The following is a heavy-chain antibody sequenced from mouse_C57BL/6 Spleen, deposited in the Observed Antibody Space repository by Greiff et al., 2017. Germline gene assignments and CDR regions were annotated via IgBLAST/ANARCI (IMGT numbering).Heavy chain of an antibody. V-gene: IGHV10-1*01. CDR3: VRHYDGYYDAMDY. Sequence: EVQVVESGGGLVQPKGSLKLSCAASGFSFNTYAMNWVRQAPGKGLEWVARIRSKSNNYATYYADSVKDRFTISRDDSESMLYLQMNNLKTEDTAMYYCVRHYDGYYDAMDYWGQGTSVTVSS. D-gene: IGHD2-3*01. CDR2: IRSKSNNYAT. CDR1: GFSFNTYA. J-gene: IGHJ4*01.